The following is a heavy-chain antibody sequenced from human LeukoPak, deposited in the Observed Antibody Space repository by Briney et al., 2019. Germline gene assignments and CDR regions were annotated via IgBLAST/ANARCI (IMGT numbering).Heavy chain of an antibody. CDR3: ARVYSGYDKNYYYGMDV. CDR2: IIPIFGTA. CDR1: VGTFSSYA. Sequence: SVKVSCKASVGTFSSYAISWVRQAPGQGLDWMGGIIPIFGTANYAQKFQGRVTITADESTSTAYMELSSLRSEDTAVYYCARVYSGYDKNYYYGMDVWGKGTTVTVSS. D-gene: IGHD5-12*01. J-gene: IGHJ6*04. V-gene: IGHV1-69*13.